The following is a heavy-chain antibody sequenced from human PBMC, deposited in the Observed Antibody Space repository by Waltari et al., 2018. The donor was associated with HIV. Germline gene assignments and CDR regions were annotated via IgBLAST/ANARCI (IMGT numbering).Heavy chain of an antibody. CDR2: INPDGNTI. CDR3: VKDMFGEYDY. CDR1: GFGASRYW. V-gene: IGHV3-74*01. J-gene: IGHJ4*02. D-gene: IGHD3-10*02. Sequence: EVQLVQSGGGLVQPGGSRRLSRSASGFGASRYWMHWVRQIPGQGRVWVSRINPDGNTIDYAESVRGRFTISRDYAKNTLYLQMNSLRDEDTAMYYCVKDMFGEYDYWGQGTLVTVSS.